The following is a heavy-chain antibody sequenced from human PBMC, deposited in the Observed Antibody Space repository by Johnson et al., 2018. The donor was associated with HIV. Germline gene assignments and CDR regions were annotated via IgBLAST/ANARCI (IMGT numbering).Heavy chain of an antibody. Sequence: VQLVESGGGLVQPGGSLRLSCAASGFTVSSNYMSWVRQAPGKGLEWVAVIYRGGSTYYADSVKGRFTLSRDNSKNTLYLQMNSLRAEDTAVYYCARGISNWNYFDDDAFDIWGQGTMVTVSS. V-gene: IGHV3-66*01. CDR1: GFTVSSNY. CDR2: IYRGGST. CDR3: ARGISNWNYFDDDAFDI. J-gene: IGHJ3*02. D-gene: IGHD1-7*01.